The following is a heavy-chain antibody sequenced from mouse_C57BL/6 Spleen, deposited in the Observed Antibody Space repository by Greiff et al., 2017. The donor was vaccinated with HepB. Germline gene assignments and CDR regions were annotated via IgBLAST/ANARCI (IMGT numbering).Heavy chain of an antibody. CDR1: GFTFSSYA. J-gene: IGHJ3*01. CDR3: TRGGDSSGLFAY. D-gene: IGHD3-2*02. CDR2: ISSGGDYI. Sequence: EVQRVESGEGLVKPGGSLKLSCAASGFTFSSYAMSWVRQTPEKRLEWVAYISSGGDYIYYADTVKGRFTISRDNARNTLYLQMSSLKSEDTAMYYWTRGGDSSGLFAYWGQGTLVTVSA. V-gene: IGHV5-9-1*02.